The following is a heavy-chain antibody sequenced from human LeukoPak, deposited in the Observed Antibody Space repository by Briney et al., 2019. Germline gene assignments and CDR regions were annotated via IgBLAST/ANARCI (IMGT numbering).Heavy chain of an antibody. CDR2: IGAGEDT. CDR1: GFTFSTYD. J-gene: IGHJ6*02. CDR3: VREIRETVITRHYYYGIDV. D-gene: IGHD1-7*01. V-gene: IGHV3-13*04. Sequence: GGSLRLSCAASGFTFSTYDMHWVRQVTVKGLEWVSAIGAGEDTYYLGSVKGRFTISSENAKNVLYLQMSSLRVEDTAVYYCVREIRETVITRHYYYGIDVWGQGTTVTVSS.